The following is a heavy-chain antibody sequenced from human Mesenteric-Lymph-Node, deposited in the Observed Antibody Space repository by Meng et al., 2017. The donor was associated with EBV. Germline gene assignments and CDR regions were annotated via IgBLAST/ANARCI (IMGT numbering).Heavy chain of an antibody. D-gene: IGHD1-14*01. J-gene: IGHJ4*02. Sequence: DGQLVEIGVRFVLPWGSLNLSCAVSGLCLSGSAIHWVSQVSGNGVECVGRIRRKANSYETGYDASVKGRFNISRYDSKNTAYLQMNSLKTEDTAVYYCTSLNIPPSDYWGKGTLVIVSS. V-gene: IGHV3-73*01. CDR1: GLCLSGSA. CDR2: IRRKANSYET. CDR3: TSLNIPPSDY.